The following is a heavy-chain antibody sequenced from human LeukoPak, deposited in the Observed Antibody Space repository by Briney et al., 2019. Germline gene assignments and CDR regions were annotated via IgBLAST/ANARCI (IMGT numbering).Heavy chain of an antibody. CDR2: ISAYNGNT. D-gene: IGHD2-15*01. CDR3: ARSGYCSGGSCYHYYYYYMDV. CDR1: GYTFTSYG. V-gene: IGHV1-18*01. J-gene: IGHJ6*03. Sequence: GASVKVSCKASGYTFTSYGISWVRQAPGQGLEWMGWISAYNGNTNYAQKLQGRVTMTTDTSTSTAYMELRSLRSDDTAVYYCARSGYCSGGSCYHYYYYYMDVWGKGTTVTVSS.